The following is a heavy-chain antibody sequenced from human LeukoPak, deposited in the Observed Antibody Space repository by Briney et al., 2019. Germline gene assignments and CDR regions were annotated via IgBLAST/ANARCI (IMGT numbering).Heavy chain of an antibody. CDR1: GFTFSDYY. J-gene: IGHJ4*02. V-gene: IGHV3-11*05. Sequence: GGSLRLSCAASGFTFSDYYMSWIRQAPGKGLEWVSFISSSSSYTMSADSVKGRFTISRDNDKNSLYLQMNSLRADDTAVYYCARGSRVIDYWGQGTLVTVSS. CDR3: ARGSRVIDY. CDR2: ISSSSSYT. D-gene: IGHD2-15*01.